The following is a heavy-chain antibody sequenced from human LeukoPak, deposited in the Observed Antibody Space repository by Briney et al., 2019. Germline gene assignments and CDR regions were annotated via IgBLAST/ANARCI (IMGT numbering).Heavy chain of an antibody. V-gene: IGHV3-30*02. J-gene: IGHJ4*02. D-gene: IGHD3-9*01. CDR1: GFTFSNAW. CDR3: AKDRAIL. Sequence: GGSLRLSCAASGFTFSNAWMSWVRQAPGKGLEWVAFIRYDGSNKYYADSVKGRFTISRDNSKNTLYLQMNSLRAEDTAVYYCAKDRAILWGQGTLVTVSS. CDR2: IRYDGSNK.